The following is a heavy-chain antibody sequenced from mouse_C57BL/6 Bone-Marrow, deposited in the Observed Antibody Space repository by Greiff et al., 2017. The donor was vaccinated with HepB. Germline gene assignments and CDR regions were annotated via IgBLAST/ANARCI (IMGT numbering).Heavy chain of an antibody. V-gene: IGHV3-6*01. CDR2: ISYDGSN. CDR1: GYSITSGYY. D-gene: IGHD2-4*01. CDR3: AREKGYDYDAWFAY. J-gene: IGHJ3*01. Sequence: ESGPGLVKPSQSLSLTCSVSGYSITSGYYWNWIRQYPRNKLEWVGYISYDGSNNYNPSFKNRNSITRDTSKNQFFLKLNSVTTEDTATYDCAREKGYDYDAWFAYWGQGTLVTVSA.